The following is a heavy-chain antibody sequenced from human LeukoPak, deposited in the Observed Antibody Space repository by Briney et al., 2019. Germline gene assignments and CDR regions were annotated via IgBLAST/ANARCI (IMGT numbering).Heavy chain of an antibody. Sequence: ASVKVSCKASGYTFTNYDMSWVRQAPGQGLEWMGWISAYNGNTNYAQKLQGRVTMTTDTYTSTAYMELSSMRSDDTAGYYFSRAMGSMFGAYYYYYYMDVWGKGTRVAVSS. CDR1: GYTFTNYD. V-gene: IGHV1-18*04. CDR2: ISAYNGNT. J-gene: IGHJ6*03. D-gene: IGHD3-10*02. CDR3: SRAMGSMFGAYYYYYYMDV.